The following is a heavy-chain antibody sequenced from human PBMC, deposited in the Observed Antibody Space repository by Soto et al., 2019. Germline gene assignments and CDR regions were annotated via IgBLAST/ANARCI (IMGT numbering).Heavy chain of an antibody. CDR1: GGSVNTGDND. CDR2: IYDTGNT. Sequence: QVQLHRSGPGLVKPSQTLSLECTVIGGSVNTGDNDWSWVRQSPGRRLEWIGYIYDTGNTFYNPALENRVTMSVDASKNQVSLTLTSVTAADTAVYFCAREPLDGMDVWGQGTNVTVSS. CDR3: AREPLDGMDV. J-gene: IGHJ6*02. V-gene: IGHV4-30-4*01.